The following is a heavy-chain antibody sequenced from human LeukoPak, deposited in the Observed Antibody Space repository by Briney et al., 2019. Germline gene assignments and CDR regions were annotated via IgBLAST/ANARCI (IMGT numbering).Heavy chain of an antibody. CDR1: GGSFSGYY. V-gene: IGHV4-34*01. D-gene: IGHD1-26*01. CDR3: ARYAVGATTPRGLDV. CDR2: INHSGST. Sequence: PSETLSLTCAVYGGSFSGYYWSCIRQPPGKGLEWIGEINHSGSTNYNPSLKSRVTISVDTSKNQFSLKLSSVTAADTAVYYCARYAVGATTPRGLDVWGQGTTVTVSS. J-gene: IGHJ6*02.